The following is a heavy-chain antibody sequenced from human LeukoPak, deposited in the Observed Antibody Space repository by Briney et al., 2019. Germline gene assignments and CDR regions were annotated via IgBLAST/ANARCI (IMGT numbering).Heavy chain of an antibody. CDR3: ARMTEYSSSADAFDI. V-gene: IGHV4-38-2*01. CDR2: IYHSGST. J-gene: IGHJ3*02. Sequence: SETLSLTCAVSGYSISSGYYWGWIRQPPGKGLEWIGSIYHSGSTYYNPSLKSRVTISVDTSKNQFSLKLSSVTAADTAVYYCARMTEYSSSADAFDIWGQGTMVTVFS. CDR1: GYSISSGYY. D-gene: IGHD6-6*01.